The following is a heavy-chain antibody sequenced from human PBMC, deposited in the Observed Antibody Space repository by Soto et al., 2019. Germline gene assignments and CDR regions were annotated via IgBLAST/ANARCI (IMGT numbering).Heavy chain of an antibody. CDR3: ARDYRYCSSTSCYSGMDV. CDR1: GGSISSYY. Sequence: GPGPQNTSETLSLTCTVSGGSISSYYWSWIRQPPGKGLEWIGYIYYSGSTNYNPSLKSRVTISVDTSKNQFSLKLSSVTAADTAVYYCARDYRYCSSTSCYSGMDVWGQGTTVTVSS. D-gene: IGHD2-2*01. V-gene: IGHV4-59*01. J-gene: IGHJ6*02. CDR2: IYYSGST.